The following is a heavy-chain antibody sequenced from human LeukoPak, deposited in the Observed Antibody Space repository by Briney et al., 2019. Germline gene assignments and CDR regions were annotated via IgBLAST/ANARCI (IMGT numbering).Heavy chain of an antibody. J-gene: IGHJ4*02. V-gene: IGHV3-15*01. Sequence: PGGSLRLSCAASGLTFSNAWMGWVRQAPGRGLEWVGRIKRKGDDGTIDYAAPVKGRLSISRDDSKNTLYLQMNSLKSEDTAVYYCTAGTGRSDFDYWGQGTLVTVSS. CDR3: TAGTGRSDFDY. CDR1: GLTFSNAW. CDR2: IKRKGDDGTI. D-gene: IGHD3/OR15-3a*01.